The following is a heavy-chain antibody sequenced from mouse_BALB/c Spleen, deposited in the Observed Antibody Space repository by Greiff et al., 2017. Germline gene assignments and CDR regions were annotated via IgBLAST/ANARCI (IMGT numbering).Heavy chain of an antibody. V-gene: IGHV3-8*02. J-gene: IGHJ4*01. D-gene: IGHD2-14*01. Sequence: EVQLVESGPSLVKPSQTLSLTCSVTGDSITSCYWNWIRKFPGNKLEYMGYISYSGSTYYNPSLKSRISITRDTSKNQYYLQLNSVTTEDTATYYCARDRYEGYYYAMDDWGQGTSVTVSS. CDR1: GDSITSCY. CDR2: ISYSGST. CDR3: ARDRYEGYYYAMDD.